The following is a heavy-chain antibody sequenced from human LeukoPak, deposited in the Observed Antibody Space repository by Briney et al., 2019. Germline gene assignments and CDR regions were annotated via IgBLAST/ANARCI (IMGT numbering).Heavy chain of an antibody. CDR1: GGSISSSSYY. V-gene: IGHV4-39*01. Sequence: PSETLSLTCTVSGGSISSSSYYWGWIRQPPGKGLEWIGSIYYSGSTYYNPSLKSRVTISVDTSKSQFSLKLSSVTAADTAVYYCARGIAARQTFDYWGQGTLVTVSS. D-gene: IGHD6-6*01. CDR2: IYYSGST. CDR3: ARGIAARQTFDY. J-gene: IGHJ4*02.